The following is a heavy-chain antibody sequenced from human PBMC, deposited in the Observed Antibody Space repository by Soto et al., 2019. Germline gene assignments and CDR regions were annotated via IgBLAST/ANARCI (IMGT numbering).Heavy chain of an antibody. D-gene: IGHD3-9*01. CDR1: GFTFGDYA. CDR2: IRSKAYGGTT. CDR3: TTSLRSFDWLLYPYFDY. J-gene: IGHJ4*02. V-gene: IGHV3-49*04. Sequence: LRLSCTASGFTFGDYAMSWVRQAPGKGLEWVGFIRSKAYGGTTEYAASVKGRFTTSRDDSRSIAYLQMNSLKTEDTAVYYCTTSLRSFDWLLYPYFDYWGQGTLVTVSS.